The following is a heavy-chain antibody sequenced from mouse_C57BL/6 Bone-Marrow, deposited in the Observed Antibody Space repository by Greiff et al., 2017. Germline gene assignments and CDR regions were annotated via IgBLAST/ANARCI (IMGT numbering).Heavy chain of an antibody. Sequence: DVKLVESGGGLVKPGGSLKLSCAASGFTFSSYAMSWVRQTPEKRLEWVATISDGGSYTYYPDNVKGRFTISRDNAKNNLYLQMSHLKSEDTAMYDCAGWLLGAMDYWGQGPSVTVSS. CDR3: AGWLLGAMDY. J-gene: IGHJ4*01. CDR2: ISDGGSYT. V-gene: IGHV5-4*03. CDR1: GFTFSSYA. D-gene: IGHD2-3*01.